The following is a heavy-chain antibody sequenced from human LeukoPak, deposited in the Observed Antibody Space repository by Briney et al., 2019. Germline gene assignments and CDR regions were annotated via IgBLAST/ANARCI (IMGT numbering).Heavy chain of an antibody. V-gene: IGHV4-59*08. J-gene: IGHJ6*03. CDR2: IYYSGST. Sequence: SETLSLTCTVSGGSISSYYWSWIRQPPGKGLEWIGYIYYSGSTNYNPSLKSRVTISVDTSKNQFSLKLSSVTAADTAVYYCARLEGSSSGSKESYYMDVWGKGTTVTVSS. D-gene: IGHD6-6*01. CDR3: ARLEGSSSGSKESYYMDV. CDR1: GGSISSYY.